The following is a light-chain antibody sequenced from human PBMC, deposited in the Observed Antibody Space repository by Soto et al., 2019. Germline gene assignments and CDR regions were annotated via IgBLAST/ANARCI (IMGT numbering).Light chain of an antibody. J-gene: IGKJ2*01. Sequence: DIVMTQSPDSLAVSLGERATINCKSSQSVLYSSNNKNYLAWYQQRPVQPPKLLIYWASTRESGVPDRFSGSGSGKDFTLTITSLQAEDVAGYYCQQYESTHSTFGQGTKLEIK. CDR1: QSVLYSSNNKNY. V-gene: IGKV4-1*01. CDR2: WAS. CDR3: QQYESTHST.